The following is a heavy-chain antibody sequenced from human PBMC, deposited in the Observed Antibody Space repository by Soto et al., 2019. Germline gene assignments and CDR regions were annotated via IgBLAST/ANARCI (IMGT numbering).Heavy chain of an antibody. CDR3: ATPRGSSYGPFNY. V-gene: IGHV4-34*01. Sequence: SETLSVSCAFYGGSFSGYYWSWIRQPPGKGLEWIGEINHSGSTNYNPSLKSRVTISVDTSKNQFSLKLSSVTAADTAVYYCATPRGSSYGPFNYWGQGTLVTVSS. D-gene: IGHD5-18*01. J-gene: IGHJ4*02. CDR1: GGSFSGYY. CDR2: INHSGST.